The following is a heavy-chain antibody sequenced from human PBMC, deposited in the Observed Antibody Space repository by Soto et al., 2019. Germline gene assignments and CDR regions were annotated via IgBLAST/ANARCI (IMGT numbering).Heavy chain of an antibody. V-gene: IGHV3-66*01. CDR2: IYSGGTT. CDR1: XXXXXXXY. Sequence: EVQLVESGGGXXXXGGXXXXXCXGXXXXXXXXYMSXXXXPXGKGLEWVSVIYSGGTTYYADSVKDRFSISRDNSKSTLYLQMDNLRAGDTAVYYCARGGSGSDWDYYGMDVWGQGTTVTVSS. D-gene: IGHD3-10*01. CDR3: ARGGSGSDWDYYGMDV. J-gene: IGHJ6*02.